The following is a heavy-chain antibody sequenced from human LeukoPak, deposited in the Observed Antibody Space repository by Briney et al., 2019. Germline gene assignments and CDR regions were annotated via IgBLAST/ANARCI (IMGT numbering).Heavy chain of an antibody. D-gene: IGHD2-2*01. CDR2: INDNGDGT. Sequence: GGSLRLSCAASGFTFSSYAMSWVRQAPGKGLKWVSTINDNGDGTYYADSVKGRFTISRDNSYNTVYLQMNSLRAEDTAVYYCAAPGVPAATYYFDYWGQGTLVTVSS. V-gene: IGHV3-23*01. J-gene: IGHJ4*02. CDR1: GFTFSSYA. CDR3: AAPGVPAATYYFDY.